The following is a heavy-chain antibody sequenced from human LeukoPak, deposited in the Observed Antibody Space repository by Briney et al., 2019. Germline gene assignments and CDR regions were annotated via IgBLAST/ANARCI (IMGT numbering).Heavy chain of an antibody. Sequence: SETLSLTCTVPVGSISRYYWSWVRQPLRKGLEWIGYIYYSGSTNYNPSLKSRATISVDGSKNQFSLNLSSVTAADTAIYYCARGRGYNYPFDYWGQGTLVTVSS. V-gene: IGHV4-59*01. CDR1: VGSISRYY. J-gene: IGHJ4*02. D-gene: IGHD5-18*01. CDR3: ARGRGYNYPFDY. CDR2: IYYSGST.